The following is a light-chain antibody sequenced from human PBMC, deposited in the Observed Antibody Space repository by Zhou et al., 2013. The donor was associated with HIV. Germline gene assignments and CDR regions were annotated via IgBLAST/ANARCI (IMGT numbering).Light chain of an antibody. CDR1: QDIGSY. CDR3: QQYYSYPWT. Sequence: AIRITQSPSSLSASVGDRVTITCRASQDIGSYLAWYQQKPGQAPTVVIYAASTLQSGVPVRFSAGGSGTDFTLTLNGLQSEDFATFYCQQYYSYPWTFGQGTKVEV. J-gene: IGKJ1*01. V-gene: IGKV1-8*01. CDR2: AAS.